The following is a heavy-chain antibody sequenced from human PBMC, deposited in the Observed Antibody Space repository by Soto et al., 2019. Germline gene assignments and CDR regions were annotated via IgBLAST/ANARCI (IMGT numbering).Heavy chain of an antibody. CDR3: AKDPTPLSTTVVTTFDY. J-gene: IGHJ4*02. Sequence: GGSLRLSCAASGFTFSSYAMSWVRQAPGKGLEWVSAISGSGGSTYYADYVKGRFTISRDNSKNTLYLQMNSLRAEDTAVYYCAKDPTPLSTTVVTTFDYWGQGTLVTV. CDR2: ISGSGGST. D-gene: IGHD4-17*01. V-gene: IGHV3-23*01. CDR1: GFTFSSYA.